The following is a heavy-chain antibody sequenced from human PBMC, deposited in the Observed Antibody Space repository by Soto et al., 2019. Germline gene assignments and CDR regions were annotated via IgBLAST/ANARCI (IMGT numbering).Heavy chain of an antibody. D-gene: IGHD2-2*01. CDR3: ARTSGGYQPLREPFDY. CDR2: INPNSGGT. Sequence: ASVKVSCKASGYTFTGYYMHWVRQAPGQGLEWMGWINPNSGGTNYAQKFQGWVTMTRDTSISTAYMELNSLRAEDTAVYYCARTSGGYQPLREPFDYWGQGTLVTVSS. CDR1: GYTFTGYY. J-gene: IGHJ4*02. V-gene: IGHV1-2*04.